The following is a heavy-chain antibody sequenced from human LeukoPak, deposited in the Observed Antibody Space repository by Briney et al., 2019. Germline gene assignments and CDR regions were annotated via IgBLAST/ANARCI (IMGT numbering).Heavy chain of an antibody. Sequence: PSETLSLTCTVSGGSISSHYWSWLRQSAVKGLEWIGRIYNSGRTNYNPSLKSRVTMSVDTSKNQFSRKVSSVTAEDTAVYYGATSIAAAGWLEGAFDIWGQGTIVTVSS. CDR3: ATSIAAAGWLEGAFDI. D-gene: IGHD6-13*01. J-gene: IGHJ3*02. CDR2: IYNSGRT. V-gene: IGHV4-4*07. CDR1: GGSISSHY.